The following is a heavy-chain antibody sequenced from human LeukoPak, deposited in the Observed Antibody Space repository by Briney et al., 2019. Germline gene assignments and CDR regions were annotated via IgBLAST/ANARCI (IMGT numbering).Heavy chain of an antibody. CDR1: GGSFSGYY. V-gene: IGHV4-4*07. Sequence: SETLSLTCAVYGGSFSGYYWSWIRQPPGKGLEWIGRICTSGSTNYNPSLKSRVTMSVDTSKNQFSLKLSSVTAADTAVYYCARDSSYYYYMDVWGKGTTVTISS. J-gene: IGHJ6*03. CDR2: ICTSGST. CDR3: ARDSSYYYYMDV. D-gene: IGHD2-15*01.